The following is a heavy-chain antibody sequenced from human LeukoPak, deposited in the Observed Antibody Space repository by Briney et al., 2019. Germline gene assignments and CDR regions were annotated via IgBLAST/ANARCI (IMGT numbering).Heavy chain of an antibody. V-gene: IGHV4-39*01. Sequence: SETLSLTCTVSGGSISSSSYYWGWIRQPPGKGLEWIGNIYYSGSTYYNPSLKSRVIISVDTSKNQLSLKLSSVTAADTAVYYCASQPQQVVAGLEGYWGQGTLVTVSS. CDR1: GGSISSSSYY. CDR2: IYYSGST. J-gene: IGHJ4*02. CDR3: ASQPQQVVAGLEGY. D-gene: IGHD2-15*01.